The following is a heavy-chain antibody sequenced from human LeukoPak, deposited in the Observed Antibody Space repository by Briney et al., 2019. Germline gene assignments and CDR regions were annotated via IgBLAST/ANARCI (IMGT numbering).Heavy chain of an antibody. CDR3: ARDLVDGVGAPGAH. V-gene: IGHV1-18*01. CDR1: GGTFSSYA. CDR2: INTYNGDT. Sequence: ASVKVSCKASGGTFSSYAITWMRQAPGQGLEWMGWINTYNGDTNYAQKLQGRVTITTDTSTSTAYMELRSLRSDDTAVFYCARDLVDGVGAPGAHWGQGALVTVSS. D-gene: IGHD1-26*01. J-gene: IGHJ4*02.